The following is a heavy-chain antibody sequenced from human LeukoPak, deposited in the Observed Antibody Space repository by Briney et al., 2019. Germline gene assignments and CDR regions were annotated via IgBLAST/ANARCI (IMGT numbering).Heavy chain of an antibody. J-gene: IGHJ4*02. Sequence: RTSETLSLTCTVSGGSISSYYWSWIRQPPGKGLEWIGYIYYSGSTNYNPSLKSRVTISVDTSKNQFSLKLSSVTAADTAVYYCASLGGDVGIDYWGQGTLVTVSS. V-gene: IGHV4-59*08. CDR1: GGSISSYY. CDR2: IYYSGST. D-gene: IGHD3-16*01. CDR3: ASLGGDVGIDY.